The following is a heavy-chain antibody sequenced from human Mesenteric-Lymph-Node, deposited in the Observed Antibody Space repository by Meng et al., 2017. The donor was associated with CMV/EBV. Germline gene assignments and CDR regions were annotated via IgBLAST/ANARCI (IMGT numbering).Heavy chain of an antibody. CDR2: IKEKSNNYKI. Sequence: GGSLRLSCAASGFTFSAHYMDWVRQAPGKGLEWIGRIKEKSNNYKIEYAASVKGRFTISRDDSKNSLFLQMNGLKTEDTAVYYCTRTLLDSNGWQDCDYWGQGTLVTVSS. J-gene: IGHJ4*02. CDR1: GFTFSAHY. V-gene: IGHV3-72*01. CDR3: TRTLLDSNGWQDCDY. D-gene: IGHD5-18*01.